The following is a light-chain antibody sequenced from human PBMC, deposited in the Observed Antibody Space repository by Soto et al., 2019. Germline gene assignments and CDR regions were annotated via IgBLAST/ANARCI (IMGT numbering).Light chain of an antibody. CDR3: QQYGSSPPST. CDR2: GAS. V-gene: IGKV3-20*01. Sequence: EIVLTQSPGTLSLSPGERATLSCRASHSVSSSYLAWYQQKTGQAPRLLIYGASSRATGIPDRFSGSGSGTDFTLSISRLEPEDFAVYYCQQYGSSPPSTFGQGTRLEIK. CDR1: HSVSSSY. J-gene: IGKJ5*01.